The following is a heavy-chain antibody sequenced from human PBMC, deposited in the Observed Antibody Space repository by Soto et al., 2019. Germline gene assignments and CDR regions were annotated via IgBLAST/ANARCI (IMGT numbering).Heavy chain of an antibody. Sequence: GGSLRLSCAASGFTFSSYGMHWVRQAPGKGLEWVAVISYDGSNKYYADSVKGRFTISRDNSKNTLYLQMNSLRAEDTAVYYCATGRPYYYDSSGYYYPPGPFGYWGQGTLVTVSS. CDR2: ISYDGSNK. D-gene: IGHD3-22*01. J-gene: IGHJ4*02. CDR3: ATGRPYYYDSSGYYYPPGPFGY. V-gene: IGHV3-30*03. CDR1: GFTFSSYG.